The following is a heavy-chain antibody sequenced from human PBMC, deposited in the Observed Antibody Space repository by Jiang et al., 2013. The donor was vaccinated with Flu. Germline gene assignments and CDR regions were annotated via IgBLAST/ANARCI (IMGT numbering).Heavy chain of an antibody. CDR3: ARSGSDSSGYGTGFDP. CDR1: GFTFSSYE. CDR2: ISSSGSTI. D-gene: IGHD3-22*01. J-gene: IGHJ5*02. Sequence: VQLVESGGGLVQPGGSLRLSCAASGFTFSSYEMNWVRQAPGKGLEWVSYISSSGSTIYYADSVKGRFTISRGNAKNSLYLQMNSLRAEDTAVYYCARSGSDSSGYGTGFDPWGQGTLVTVSS. V-gene: IGHV3-48*03.